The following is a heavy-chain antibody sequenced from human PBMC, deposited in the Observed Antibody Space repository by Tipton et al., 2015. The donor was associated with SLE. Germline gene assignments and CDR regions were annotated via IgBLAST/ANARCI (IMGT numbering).Heavy chain of an antibody. CDR3: ARAIVTTIGDALDL. V-gene: IGHV4-38-2*02. CDR1: GESLSGHY. Sequence: TLSLTCTVYGESLSGHYWIWIRQPPGKGLEWIGSIYYSGSTYYNPSLKSQVTISVDTSKNQFSLQLSSVTPDDTVVYYCARAIVTTIGDALDLWGQGTLVTVSS. D-gene: IGHD5-12*01. CDR2: IYYSGST. J-gene: IGHJ3*01.